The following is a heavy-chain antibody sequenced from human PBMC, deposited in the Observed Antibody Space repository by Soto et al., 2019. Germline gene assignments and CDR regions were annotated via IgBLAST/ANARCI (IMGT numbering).Heavy chain of an antibody. J-gene: IGHJ2*01. CDR3: AKAGYGADSSTDL. D-gene: IGHD5-12*01. Sequence: GGSLRLSCAASGFTFSSYSMNWVRQAPGKGLEWVSSISSSSSNIYYADSVKGRFTISRDNAKNSLYLQMNSLRAEDTAVYYCAKAGYGADSSTDLWGRGTLVTVSS. V-gene: IGHV3-21*04. CDR1: GFTFSSYS. CDR2: ISSSSSNI.